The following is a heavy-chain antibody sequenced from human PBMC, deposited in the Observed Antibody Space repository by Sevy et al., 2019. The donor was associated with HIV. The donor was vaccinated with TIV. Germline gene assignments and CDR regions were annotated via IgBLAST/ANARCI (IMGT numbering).Heavy chain of an antibody. D-gene: IGHD1-26*01. V-gene: IGHV3-23*01. J-gene: IGHJ3*02. CDR2: FSANGGST. CDR1: GFTFSNYA. Sequence: GGSLSLSCVASGFTFSNYAMSWVRQAPGKGLEWVSGFSANGGSTKYADSVKGRFTISRDNSKNKLYLQMNSLRAEDTAVYYCAKDRIWELGDAFDIWGQGTMVTVSS. CDR3: AKDRIWELGDAFDI.